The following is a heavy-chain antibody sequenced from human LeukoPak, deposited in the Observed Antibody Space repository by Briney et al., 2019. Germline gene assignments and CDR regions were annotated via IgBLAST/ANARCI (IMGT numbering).Heavy chain of an antibody. CDR1: GGSISSSSYY. V-gene: IGHV4-39*07. CDR2: INHSGST. D-gene: IGHD3-10*01. Sequence: SETLSLTCTVSGGSISSSSYYWGWIRQPPGKGLEWIGEINHSGSTNYNPSLKSRVTISVDTSKNQFSLKLSYVTAADTAVYYCARESNYYGSGTGWFDPWGQGTLVTVSS. CDR3: ARESNYYGSGTGWFDP. J-gene: IGHJ5*02.